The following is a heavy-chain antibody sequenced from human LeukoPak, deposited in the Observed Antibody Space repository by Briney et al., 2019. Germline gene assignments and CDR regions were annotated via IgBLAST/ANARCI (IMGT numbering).Heavy chain of an antibody. CDR3: AKDLRYYGSGSYCLFDY. D-gene: IGHD3-10*01. Sequence: GGSLRLSCAASGFTFSSYAMSWVRQAPGKGLEWVSAISGSGGSTYYADSVKGRFTISRDNSKNTLYLQMNSLRAEDTAVYYCAKDLRYYGSGSYCLFDYWGQGTLVTVSS. V-gene: IGHV3-23*01. CDR2: ISGSGGST. J-gene: IGHJ4*02. CDR1: GFTFSSYA.